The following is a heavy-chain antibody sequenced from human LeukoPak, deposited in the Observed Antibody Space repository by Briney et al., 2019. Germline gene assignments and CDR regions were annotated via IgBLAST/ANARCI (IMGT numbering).Heavy chain of an antibody. CDR1: GFIFSNYW. Sequence: GGSLRLSCVASGFIFSNYWMTWVRQAPGKGLEWLANIKQDGTDKYYVDSVKGRFTISRDNAKNSLFLQMNSLRAEDTAVYYCARGEAFCDYWGQGALVTVSS. V-gene: IGHV3-7*05. CDR2: IKQDGTDK. J-gene: IGHJ4*02. CDR3: ARGEAFCDY.